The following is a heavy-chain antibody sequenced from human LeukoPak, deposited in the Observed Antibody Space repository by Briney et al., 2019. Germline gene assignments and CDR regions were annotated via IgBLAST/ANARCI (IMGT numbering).Heavy chain of an antibody. V-gene: IGHV4-59*01. Sequence: SETLSLTCTVSGGSISVYYWSWIRQPPGKGLEWIGYIYYSGSTSYNPSLKSRVTISVDTSNNQFSLILSSVTAADTAVYYCARKDTAMAIFDYWGQGTLVTVSS. CDR1: GGSISVYY. J-gene: IGHJ4*02. D-gene: IGHD5-18*01. CDR3: ARKDTAMAIFDY. CDR2: IYYSGST.